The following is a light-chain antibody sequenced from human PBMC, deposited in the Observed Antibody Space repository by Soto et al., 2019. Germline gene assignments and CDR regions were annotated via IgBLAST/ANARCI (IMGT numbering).Light chain of an antibody. V-gene: IGKV3-11*01. CDR3: QQRSNWPPIT. CDR2: DAS. Sequence: EIVLTKSPATLSLSPGERATLSCRASQSVSSYLAWYQQKPGQAPRLLIYDASNRATGIPARFSGSGSGTDFTLTISSLEPEDFAVYYCQQRSNWPPITFGPGTKVDI. CDR1: QSVSSY. J-gene: IGKJ3*01.